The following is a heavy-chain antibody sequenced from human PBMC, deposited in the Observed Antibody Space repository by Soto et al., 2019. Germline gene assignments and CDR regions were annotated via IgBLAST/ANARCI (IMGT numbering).Heavy chain of an antibody. Sequence: PGGSLRLSCAASGFTSSNYWMHWVRQAPGKGLVWVSRIKSDGSSTSYADSVKGRFTISRDNAKNTLDLQMHGLRAEDMAVYYCARDKTNNYYDILTGHLGWYYGMDVWGQETTVTVAS. D-gene: IGHD3-9*01. CDR3: ARDKTNNYYDILTGHLGWYYGMDV. V-gene: IGHV3-74*01. J-gene: IGHJ6*02. CDR1: GFTSSNYW. CDR2: IKSDGSST.